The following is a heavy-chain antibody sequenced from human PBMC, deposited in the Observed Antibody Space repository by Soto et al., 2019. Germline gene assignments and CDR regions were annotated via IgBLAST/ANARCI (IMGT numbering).Heavy chain of an antibody. J-gene: IGHJ4*02. V-gene: IGHV3-23*01. D-gene: IGHD6-19*01. CDR3: ARGGGIAVAGTHLDY. CDR2: IGGSGAGT. CDR1: GFTFSSYA. Sequence: EVQLLESGGGLVQPGGSLRLSCAASGFTFSSYAMSWVRQAPGKGLEWVSGIGGSGAGTNYADSVKGRFTISRDNSKNTLYLQMSSLRAEDTAVSYGARGGGIAVAGTHLDYWGQGTLVTVSS.